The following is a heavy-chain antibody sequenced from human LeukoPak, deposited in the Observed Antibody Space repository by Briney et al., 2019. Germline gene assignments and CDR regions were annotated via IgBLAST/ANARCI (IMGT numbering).Heavy chain of an antibody. V-gene: IGHV1-24*01. J-gene: IGHJ4*02. CDR2: FDPEDGET. Sequence: GASVKVSCKVSGYTLTELSMHWVRQAPGKGLEWMGGFDPEDGETIYAQKFQGRVTMTEDTSTDTAYMELSSLRSEDTAVYYCARLSETAAYYYTSGYYYLGYWGQGTLVTVDS. D-gene: IGHD3-22*01. CDR1: GYTLTELS. CDR3: ARLSETAAYYYTSGYYYLGY.